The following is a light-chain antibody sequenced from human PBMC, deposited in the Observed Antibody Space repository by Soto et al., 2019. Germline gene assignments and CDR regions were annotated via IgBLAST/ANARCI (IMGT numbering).Light chain of an antibody. J-gene: IGKJ2*01. CDR1: QSIRTN. Sequence: EIVMTQSPATLSVSPGERATLSCRASQSIRTNLAWYQQKPGQAPRLLIYAASTRATGIPARFSGSGSGTEFTLTINSLQSEDVAVYYCQHYNNWAGFGQGTKLEIK. CDR2: AAS. V-gene: IGKV3-15*01. CDR3: QHYNNWAG.